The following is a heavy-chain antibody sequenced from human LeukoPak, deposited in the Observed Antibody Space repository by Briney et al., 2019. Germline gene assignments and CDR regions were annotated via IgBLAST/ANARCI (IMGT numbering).Heavy chain of an antibody. CDR2: ISGSGGNT. CDR3: AKAYGSETYTFEY. D-gene: IGHD3-10*01. CDR1: GFTFSSYA. Sequence: PGGSLRLSCAASGFTFSSYAMTWVRQAPGKGLEWVSLISGSGGNTYYADSVKGRFTISRGNSKNTLYLQMNSLRAEDTAVYYCAKAYGSETYTFEYWGQGTLVTVSS. V-gene: IGHV3-23*01. J-gene: IGHJ4*02.